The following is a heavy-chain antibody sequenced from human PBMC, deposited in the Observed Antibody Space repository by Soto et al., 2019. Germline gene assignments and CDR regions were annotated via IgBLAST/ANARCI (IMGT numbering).Heavy chain of an antibody. J-gene: IGHJ4*02. D-gene: IGHD2-2*01. V-gene: IGHV3-74*01. Sequence: GGSLRLSCAASGFTFSNSWMHWVRQVSGKGLEWVSRINADGTSTSYADSVKGRFTISRDNAKNTLYLHVNSLRAEDTAVYYCVKVLARGVGVPRFYFDSWGQGALVSVSS. CDR2: INADGTST. CDR1: GFTFSNSW. CDR3: VKVLARGVGVPRFYFDS.